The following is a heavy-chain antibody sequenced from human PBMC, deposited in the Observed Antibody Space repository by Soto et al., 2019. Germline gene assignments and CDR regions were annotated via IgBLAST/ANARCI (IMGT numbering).Heavy chain of an antibody. CDR2: FDPEDGET. V-gene: IGHV1-24*01. Sequence: GASVKVSCKVSGYTHTELSMHWVRQAPGKGLEWMGGFDPEDGETIYAQKFQGRVTMTEDTSTDTAYMELSSLRSEDTAVYYCATSFSGNMVRGPFGYWGQGTLVTVSS. D-gene: IGHD3-10*01. J-gene: IGHJ4*02. CDR1: GYTHTELS. CDR3: ATSFSGNMVRGPFGY.